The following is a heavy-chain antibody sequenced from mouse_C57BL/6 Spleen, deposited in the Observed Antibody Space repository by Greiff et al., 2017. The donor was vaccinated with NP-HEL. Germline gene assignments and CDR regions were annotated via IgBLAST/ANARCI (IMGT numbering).Heavy chain of an antibody. J-gene: IGHJ3*01. Sequence: VQLQQSGAELARPGASVKLSCKASGYTFTSYGISWVKQRTGQGLEWIGEIYPRSGNTYYNEKFKGKATLTADKSSSTAYMQLRSLTSEDSAVYFCARSDDYVGRSWFAYWGQGTLVTVSA. CDR3: ARSDDYVGRSWFAY. D-gene: IGHD2-4*01. CDR1: GYTFTSYG. CDR2: IYPRSGNT. V-gene: IGHV1-81*01.